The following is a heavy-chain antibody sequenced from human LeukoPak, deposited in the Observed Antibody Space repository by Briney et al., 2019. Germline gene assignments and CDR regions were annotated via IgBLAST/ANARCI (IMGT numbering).Heavy chain of an antibody. J-gene: IGHJ6*02. D-gene: IGHD1-14*01. CDR1: GYTFTSYD. Sequence: ASVKVSRKASGYTFTSYDINWVRQATGQGLEWMGWMNPNSGNTGYAQKFQGRVTMTRNISISTAYMELSSLRSEDTAVYYCARYRNAPYYYYYGMDVWGQGTTVTVSS. CDR2: MNPNSGNT. CDR3: ARYRNAPYYYYYGMDV. V-gene: IGHV1-8*01.